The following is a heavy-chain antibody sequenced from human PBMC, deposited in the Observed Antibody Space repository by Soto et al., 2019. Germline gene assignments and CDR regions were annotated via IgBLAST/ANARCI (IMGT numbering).Heavy chain of an antibody. CDR1: GLTFSSYR. Sequence: EVQLVESGGGLVQPGESLRLSCAASGLTFSSYRMNWVRQAPGKGLEWVSYISSSSSTIYYADSVKGRFTISRDNAKNSLYLQMNSLRAEDTAVYYCARGDTTVAYWGQGTLVTVSS. J-gene: IGHJ4*02. CDR2: ISSSSSTI. CDR3: ARGDTTVAY. D-gene: IGHD4-17*01. V-gene: IGHV3-48*01.